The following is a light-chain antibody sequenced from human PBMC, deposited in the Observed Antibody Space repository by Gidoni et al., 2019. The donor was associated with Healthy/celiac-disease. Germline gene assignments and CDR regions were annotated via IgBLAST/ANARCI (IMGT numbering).Light chain of an antibody. CDR3: SSYTSSSTLWV. Sequence: QSALTPPASVSGSPGQSITISCTGTSSDVGGYNYVSWYQQHPGKAPKLMIYDLSNRPPGVSNRFSGSKSGNTASLTISGLQAEDEADYYCSSYTSSSTLWVFGGGTKLTVL. V-gene: IGLV2-14*01. CDR2: DLS. CDR1: SSDVGGYNY. J-gene: IGLJ3*02.